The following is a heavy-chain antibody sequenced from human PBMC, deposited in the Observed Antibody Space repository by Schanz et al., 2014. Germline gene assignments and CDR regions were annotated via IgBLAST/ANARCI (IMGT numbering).Heavy chain of an antibody. D-gene: IGHD4-17*01. CDR1: GGSISSSDW. J-gene: IGHJ3*02. V-gene: IGHV4-4*02. Sequence: QVQLQESGPGLLKPSETLSLTCIVSGGSISSSDWWSWVRQPPGKGLEWIGEIYHSGSTNYNPSLERGVTKSVDASKNQFSMKLGSVTAADTAVYYCARDRGHGDLPGDIWGQGTMVTVSS. CDR3: ARDRGHGDLPGDI. CDR2: IYHSGST.